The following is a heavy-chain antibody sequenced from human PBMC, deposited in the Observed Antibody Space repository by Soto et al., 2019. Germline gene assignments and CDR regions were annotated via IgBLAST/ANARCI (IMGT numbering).Heavy chain of an antibody. CDR3: AKDWAGGVSDAFDI. Sequence: QVQLVESGGGVVQPGKSLRLSCTASGFTLSSYGMHWVRQDPGKGLEWLAVISYDGSNTYYADSVKGRFTISRDNSKNKVDLQINSLRPDDTAVYYCAKDWAGGVSDAFDIWGQGTMVTVSS. J-gene: IGHJ3*02. CDR1: GFTLSSYG. D-gene: IGHD2-8*01. V-gene: IGHV3-30*18. CDR2: ISYDGSNT.